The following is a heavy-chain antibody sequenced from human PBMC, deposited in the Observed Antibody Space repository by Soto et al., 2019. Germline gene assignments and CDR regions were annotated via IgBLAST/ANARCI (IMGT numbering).Heavy chain of an antibody. CDR3: AKERGSGGPNFYYAVPV. J-gene: IGHJ6*02. D-gene: IGHD3-3*01. Sequence: QVQLVQSGTEVKRPGSSVRISCTTSGGTFSNYAFNWVRQAPGQGLECLGGIIPFFGTANYTQKFQGRVSMTADEATATVYMELGTLASEDTAIYYCAKERGSGGPNFYYAVPVWGQGTPVIVSS. V-gene: IGHV1-69*12. CDR1: GGTFSNYA. CDR2: IIPFFGTA.